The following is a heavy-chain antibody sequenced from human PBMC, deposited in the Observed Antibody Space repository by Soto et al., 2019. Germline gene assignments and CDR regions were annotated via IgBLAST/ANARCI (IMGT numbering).Heavy chain of an antibody. CDR3: AKDPRMYSGSYNGCDP. CDR1: GFTFSSYA. Sequence: RGSLSLSCASSGFTFSSYAMSWVRQAPGKGLEWVSAISGSGGSTYYADSVKGRFTISRDNSKNTQYLQMNSLRAEDTAVYDCAKDPRMYSGSYNGCDPWGQGTLVTVSS. CDR2: ISGSGGST. J-gene: IGHJ5*02. D-gene: IGHD1-26*01. V-gene: IGHV3-23*01.